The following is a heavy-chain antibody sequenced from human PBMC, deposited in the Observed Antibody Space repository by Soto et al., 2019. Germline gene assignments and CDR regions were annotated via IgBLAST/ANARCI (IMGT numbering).Heavy chain of an antibody. D-gene: IGHD1-26*01. CDR2: IKQDRSEK. CDR3: ARDGLGATPCPMY. CDR1: GFTFSSYG. J-gene: IGHJ4*02. V-gene: IGHV3-7*01. Sequence: GGSLRLSCAASGFTFSSYGMSWVRQAPGKGLEWVANIKQDRSEKYYVDSVKGRFTISRDNAKNSLYLQMNSLRAEDTAVYYCARDGLGATPCPMYWGQGTLVTVSS.